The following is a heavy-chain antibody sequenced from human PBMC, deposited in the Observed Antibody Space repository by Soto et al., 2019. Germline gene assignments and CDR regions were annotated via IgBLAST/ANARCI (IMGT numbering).Heavy chain of an antibody. CDR3: AREGIAAAGSPYFDY. CDR2: ISYDGSNK. D-gene: IGHD6-13*01. CDR1: GFTFSSYA. J-gene: IGHJ4*02. Sequence: QVQLVESGGGVVQPGRSLRLSCAASGFTFSSYAMHWVRQAPGKGLEWVAVISYDGSNKYYADSVKGRFTISRDNSKNTLYLQMKSLRAEDKAVDYCAREGIAAAGSPYFDYWGQGTLVTVSS. V-gene: IGHV3-30-3*01.